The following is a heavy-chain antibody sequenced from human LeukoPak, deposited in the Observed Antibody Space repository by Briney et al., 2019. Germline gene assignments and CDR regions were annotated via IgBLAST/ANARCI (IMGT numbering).Heavy chain of an antibody. V-gene: IGHV4-38-2*01. D-gene: IGHD3-9*01. Sequence: SETLSLTCAVSDYSISSGYYWGWIRQPPGKGLEWIGSIYHSGSTDYNPSLKSRVTISVDTSKKQFSLKLSSVTAADTAVYYCARHNGFDRGYYYYMDVWGKGTTVTVSS. CDR2: IYHSGST. CDR3: ARHNGFDRGYYYYMDV. J-gene: IGHJ6*03. CDR1: DYSISSGYY.